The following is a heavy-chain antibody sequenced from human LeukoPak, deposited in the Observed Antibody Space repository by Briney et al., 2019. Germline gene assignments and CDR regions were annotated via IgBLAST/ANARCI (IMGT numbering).Heavy chain of an antibody. CDR1: TFTFSNYA. CDR2: ISYDVSNK. V-gene: IGHV3-30*04. J-gene: IGHJ4*02. D-gene: IGHD3-3*01. Sequence: PGRSMRLSCAASTFTFSNYAMHWVRPAPGKGLEWVAVISYDVSNKFYADSVKGRFTISRDNAKNSLYLQMNSLRAEDTAVYYCARVVVFGSYFDYWGQGTLVTVSS. CDR3: ARVVVFGSYFDY.